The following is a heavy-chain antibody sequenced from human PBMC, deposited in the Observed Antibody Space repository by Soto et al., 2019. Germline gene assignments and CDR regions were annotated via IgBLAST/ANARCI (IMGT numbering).Heavy chain of an antibody. D-gene: IGHD1-26*01. J-gene: IGHJ4*02. CDR2: ISYDGSNK. CDR1: GFTFSSYA. Sequence: GGSLRLSCAASGFTFSSYAMHWVRQAPGKGLEWVAVISYDGSNKYYADSVKGRFTISRDNSKNTLYLQMNSLRAEDTAVYYCARDRRELGLVAAGTLDYWGQGTLVTVSS. V-gene: IGHV3-30-3*01. CDR3: ARDRRELGLVAAGTLDY.